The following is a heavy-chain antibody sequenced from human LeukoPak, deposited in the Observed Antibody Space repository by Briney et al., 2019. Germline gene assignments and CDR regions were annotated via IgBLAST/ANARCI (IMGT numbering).Heavy chain of an antibody. CDR1: GGTFSSYA. V-gene: IGHV1-69*06. CDR2: IIPIFGTA. J-gene: IGHJ6*03. Sequence: SVKVSCKASGGTFSSYAISWVRQAPGQGLEWMGGIIPIFGTANYAQKFQGRVTITADKSTSTAYMELSSLRSEDRAVYYCARGPYYYYMDVWGKGTTVSVSS. CDR3: ARGPYYYYMDV.